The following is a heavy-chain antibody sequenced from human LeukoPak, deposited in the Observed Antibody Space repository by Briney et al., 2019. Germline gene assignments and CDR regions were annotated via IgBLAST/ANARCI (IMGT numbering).Heavy chain of an antibody. CDR1: GGSISSYY. CDR3: ARDEVVAASYYFDY. V-gene: IGHV4-4*07. CDR2: IYTSGST. Sequence: SETLSLTCTVSGGSISSYYWSWIRQPAGKGLEWIGRIYTSGSTNYNPSLKSRVTMSVDTFRNQFSLKLRSVTAADTAVYYCARDEVVAASYYFDYWGQGTLVTVSS. D-gene: IGHD2-15*01. J-gene: IGHJ4*02.